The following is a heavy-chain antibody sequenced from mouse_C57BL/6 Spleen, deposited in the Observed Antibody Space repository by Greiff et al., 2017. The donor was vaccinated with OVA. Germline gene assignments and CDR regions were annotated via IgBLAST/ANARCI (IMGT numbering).Heavy chain of an antibody. V-gene: IGHV8-12*01. CDR1: GFSLSTSGMG. J-gene: IGHJ1*03. CDR3: ARREDGSSRYWYVDV. Sequence: QVQLKESGPGILQSSQTLSLTCSFSGFSLSTSGMGVSWIRQPSGKGLEWLAPIYWDDDKRYNPSLKSRRTISKDTSRNQVFLKITSVDTADTATYDCARREDGSSRYWYVDVWGTGTTVTVSS. D-gene: IGHD1-1*01. CDR2: IYWDDDK.